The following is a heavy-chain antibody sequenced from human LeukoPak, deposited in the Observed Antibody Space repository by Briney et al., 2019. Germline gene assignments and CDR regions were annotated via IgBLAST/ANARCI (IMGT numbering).Heavy chain of an antibody. CDR1: GFTFSSYS. J-gene: IGHJ4*02. D-gene: IGHD5-24*01. CDR2: IYYSGST. Sequence: LRLSCAASGFTFSSYSMNWIRQPPGKGLEWIGYIYYSGSTYYNPSLKSRVTISVDTSKNQFSLKLSSVTAADAAVYYCARLTRVEMATITHFDYWGQGTLVTVSS. V-gene: IGHV4-30-4*08. CDR3: ARLTRVEMATITHFDY.